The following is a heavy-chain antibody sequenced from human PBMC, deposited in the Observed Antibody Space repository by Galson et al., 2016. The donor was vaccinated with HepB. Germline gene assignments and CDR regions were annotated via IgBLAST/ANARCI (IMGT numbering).Heavy chain of an antibody. J-gene: IGHJ6*01. CDR3: AELLPHSAGHGMDV. Sequence: SLRLSCAASGFTFSTYAMSWVRQAPGKGLEWVSLISGGNTNYADSGRGRFTISRDNSKNTLYLQMNSLRAEDTAVYYCAELLPHSAGHGMDVRGQGTTVTVSS. D-gene: IGHD6-13*01. CDR1: GFTFSTYA. CDR2: ISGGNT. V-gene: IGHV3-23*01.